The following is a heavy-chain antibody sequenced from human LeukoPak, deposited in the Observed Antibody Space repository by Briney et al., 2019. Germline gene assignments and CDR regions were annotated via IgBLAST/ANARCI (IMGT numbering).Heavy chain of an antibody. CDR2: IKQDGSEK. V-gene: IGHV3-7*03. Sequence: GGSLRLSCVASGFTFSSRDWMTWVRQAPGKGLEWVANIKQDGSEKNYVDSVKGRFTISRDNAKNSVDLQMNSLRAEDTAVYYCAKVRIPSDWLLLDYWGQGTLVTVSS. J-gene: IGHJ4*02. CDR1: GFTFSSRDW. D-gene: IGHD3-9*01. CDR3: AKVRIPSDWLLLDY.